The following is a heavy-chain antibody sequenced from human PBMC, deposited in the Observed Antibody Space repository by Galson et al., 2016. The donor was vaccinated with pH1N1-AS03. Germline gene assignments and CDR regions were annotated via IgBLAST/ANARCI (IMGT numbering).Heavy chain of an antibody. CDR1: GFAFSDYT. CDR3: ARSPSSAWHNFDY. J-gene: IGHJ4*02. D-gene: IGHD6-19*01. Sequence: SLRLSCAASGFAFSDYTMHWVRQAPGKGLEWVAVTSYNGRNKYYTDSVQGRFSISRDNSKNTLHLQRISLRDEDTAVYFCARSPSSAWHNFDYWGQGALVVVST. CDR2: TSYNGRNK. V-gene: IGHV3-30-3*02.